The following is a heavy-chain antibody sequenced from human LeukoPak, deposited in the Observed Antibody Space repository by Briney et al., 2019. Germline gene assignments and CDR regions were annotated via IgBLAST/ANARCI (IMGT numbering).Heavy chain of an antibody. D-gene: IGHD3-22*01. J-gene: IGHJ4*02. Sequence: PGGSLRLSCAASGFTFSSYEMNWVRQAPGKGLEWVSYISSSGSTIYYADSVKGRFTIFRDNAKNSLYLQMNSLRAEDTAVYYCARAHYYDSSGFDYWGQGTLVTVSS. V-gene: IGHV3-48*03. CDR2: ISSSGSTI. CDR3: ARAHYYDSSGFDY. CDR1: GFTFSSYE.